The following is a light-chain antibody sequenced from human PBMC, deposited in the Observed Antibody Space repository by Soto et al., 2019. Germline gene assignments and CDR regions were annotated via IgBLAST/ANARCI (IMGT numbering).Light chain of an antibody. CDR3: SSYAGSTVV. CDR1: SSDVGGYNY. Sequence: QSALTQPPSASGSPGQSVTISCTGTSSDVGGYNYVSWYQQHPGKAPKLMIYEVSKRPSGVPDRFSGSKSGNTASLTVSGLQAEDEADYYCSSYAGSTVVFGGGTKRTV. V-gene: IGLV2-8*01. J-gene: IGLJ2*01. CDR2: EVS.